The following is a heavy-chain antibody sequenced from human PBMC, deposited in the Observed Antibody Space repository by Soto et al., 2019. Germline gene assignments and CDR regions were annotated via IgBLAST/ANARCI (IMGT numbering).Heavy chain of an antibody. V-gene: IGHV4-30-4*01. J-gene: IGHJ6*02. Sequence: KPSETLSLTCTVSGGSISSGDYYWSWIRQPPGKGLEWIGYIYYSGSTYYNPSLKSRVTISVDTSKNQFSLKLSSVTAADTAVYYCAGRIAARPWISYYYYGMDVWGQGTTVTVSS. D-gene: IGHD6-6*01. CDR3: AGRIAARPWISYYYYGMDV. CDR2: IYYSGST. CDR1: GGSISSGDYY.